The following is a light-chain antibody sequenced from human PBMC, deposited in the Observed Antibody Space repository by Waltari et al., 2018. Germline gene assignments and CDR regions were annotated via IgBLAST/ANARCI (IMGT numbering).Light chain of an antibody. Sequence: DIQMTQSPSSLSASVGATVTITCRASHNINIYLNWYQQKPGRAPKLLIHGASSLHTGVPSRFSGSGSGTDFTLTISSLQPEDFATYYCQQGYSTRFTFGPGTIVDMK. J-gene: IGKJ3*01. V-gene: IGKV1-39*01. CDR2: GAS. CDR3: QQGYSTRFT. CDR1: HNINIY.